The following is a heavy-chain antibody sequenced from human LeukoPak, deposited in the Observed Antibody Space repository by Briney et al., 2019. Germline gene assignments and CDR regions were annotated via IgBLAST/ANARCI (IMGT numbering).Heavy chain of an antibody. CDR1: GFTFNTYG. J-gene: IGHJ5*02. D-gene: IGHD6-19*01. CDR3: AKDSGSGWYEAHFDP. V-gene: IGHV3-30*02. CDR2: IRYDGGIK. Sequence: PGGSLRLSCAASGFTFNTYGMHWVRQAPGKGLEWVAFIRYDGGIKYYLDSVKGRFTISRDNSKNALYLQMNSLRGEDTAVYYCAKDSGSGWYEAHFDPWGQGTLVTVSS.